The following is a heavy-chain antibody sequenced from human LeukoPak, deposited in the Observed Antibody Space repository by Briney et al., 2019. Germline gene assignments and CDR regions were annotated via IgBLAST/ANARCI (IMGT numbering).Heavy chain of an antibody. V-gene: IGHV3-73*01. CDR1: GFTFSGSA. CDR3: AKGFGYYYDSSDYPFDY. J-gene: IGHJ4*02. Sequence: PGGSLRLSCAASGFTFSGSAMHWVRQASGKGLEWVGRIRSKANSYATAYAASVKGRFTISRDDSKNTAYLQMNSLKTEDTAVYYCAKGFGYYYDSSDYPFDYWGQGTLVTVSS. CDR2: IRSKANSYAT. D-gene: IGHD3-22*01.